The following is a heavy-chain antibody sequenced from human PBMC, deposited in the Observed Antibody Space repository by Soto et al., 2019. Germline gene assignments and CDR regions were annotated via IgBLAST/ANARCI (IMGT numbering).Heavy chain of an antibody. Sequence: SETLSLTCTVSGASISVHSYYWTWIRQPPGKGLEWIGSSYYSGTTYFNPSLKSRATISVDTSKNQFSLRLTSVTAADTAIYYCTRRYNWNDNHFDPWGPGALVTVSS. CDR1: GASISVHSYY. CDR3: TRRYNWNDNHFDP. CDR2: SYYSGTT. D-gene: IGHD1-20*01. V-gene: IGHV4-39*01. J-gene: IGHJ5*02.